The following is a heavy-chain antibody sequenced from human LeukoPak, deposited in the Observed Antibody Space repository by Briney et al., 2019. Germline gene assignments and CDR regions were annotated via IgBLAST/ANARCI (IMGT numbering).Heavy chain of an antibody. V-gene: IGHV3-30-3*02. Sequence: GGSLRLSCAASGFTFSSYAMHRVRQAPGKGLEWVAVISYDGSNKYYADSVKGRFTISRDNSKNTLCLQMNSLRAEDTAVYYCAKQLGYCSDGSCYFPYWGQGTLVTVSS. CDR2: ISYDGSNK. D-gene: IGHD2-15*01. CDR1: GFTFSSYA. CDR3: AKQLGYCSDGSCYFPY. J-gene: IGHJ4*02.